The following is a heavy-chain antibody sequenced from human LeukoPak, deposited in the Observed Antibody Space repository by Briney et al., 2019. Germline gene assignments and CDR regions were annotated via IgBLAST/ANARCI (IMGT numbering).Heavy chain of an antibody. CDR2: IFYTGRT. CDR3: ARVPDYGDYLNWFAP. D-gene: IGHD4-17*01. Sequence: SETLSLTCSVSGVSFSDYYWTWIRQAPGKGLEWIGYIFYTGRTHYNPSLKSRVSISLDTSKNQFSLKLSSVTAADTAVYYCARVPDYGDYLNWFAPWGQGTLVTVSS. J-gene: IGHJ5*02. CDR1: GVSFSDYY. V-gene: IGHV4-59*01.